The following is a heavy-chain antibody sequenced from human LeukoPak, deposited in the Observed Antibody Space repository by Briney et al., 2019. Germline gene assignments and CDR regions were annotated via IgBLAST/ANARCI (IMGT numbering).Heavy chain of an antibody. CDR3: ARQLYVSGSYYAPMDV. CDR2: IYYSGST. Sequence: SETLSLTCTVSGGSISSYYWSWIRQPPGKGLEWIGYIYYSGSTYYNPSLKSRVTISVDTSKNQFSLNLRSVTAADTAVYFCARQLYVSGSYYAPMDVWGKGTTVTISS. J-gene: IGHJ6*03. V-gene: IGHV4-59*08. D-gene: IGHD3-10*01. CDR1: GGSISSYY.